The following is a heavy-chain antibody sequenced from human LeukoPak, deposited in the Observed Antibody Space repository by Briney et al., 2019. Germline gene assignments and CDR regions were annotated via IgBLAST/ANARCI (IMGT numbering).Heavy chain of an antibody. CDR2: ISGSGGST. J-gene: IGHJ4*02. Sequence: GGSLRLSCAASGFTFYDYGMSWVRQAPGRGLEWVSAISGSGGSTYYADSVKGRFTISRDNSKNTLYLQMNSLRAEDTAVYYCARRLYDYALPDYWGQGTLVTVSS. CDR3: ARRLYDYALPDY. V-gene: IGHV3-23*01. D-gene: IGHD3-16*01. CDR1: GFTFYDYG.